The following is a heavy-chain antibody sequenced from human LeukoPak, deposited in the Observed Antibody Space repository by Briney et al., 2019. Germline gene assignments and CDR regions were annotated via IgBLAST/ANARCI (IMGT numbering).Heavy chain of an antibody. V-gene: IGHV3-21*01. CDR3: AREYVGPWYFDY. Sequence: PGGSLRLSCAASGITLSSYSMKWVRQAPGKGLEWGSSISSSSSYIYYADSVKGRFTISRDNAKNSLYLQMNSLRAEDTAVYYCAREYVGPWYFDYWGQGTLVTVSS. J-gene: IGHJ4*02. CDR1: GITLSSYS. CDR2: ISSSSSYI. D-gene: IGHD1-26*01.